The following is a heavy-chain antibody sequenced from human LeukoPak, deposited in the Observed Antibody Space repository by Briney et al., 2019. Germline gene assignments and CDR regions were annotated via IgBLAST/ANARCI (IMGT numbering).Heavy chain of an antibody. J-gene: IGHJ4*02. Sequence: GGSLRLSCAASGFTFSSYSMNWVRQAPGKGLEWVSSISSSSSYIYYADSVRGRFTISRDNAKNSLYLQMNSLRAEDTAVYYCARDGGAARLFDYWGQGTLVTVSS. CDR3: ARDGGAARLFDY. D-gene: IGHD6-6*01. V-gene: IGHV3-21*01. CDR1: GFTFSSYS. CDR2: ISSSSSYI.